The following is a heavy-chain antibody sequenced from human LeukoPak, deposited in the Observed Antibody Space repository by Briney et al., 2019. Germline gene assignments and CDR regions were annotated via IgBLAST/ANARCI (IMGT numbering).Heavy chain of an antibody. CDR2: ISSSSSTI. CDR3: ARDSMRYFDY. V-gene: IGHV3-48*04. J-gene: IGHJ4*02. Sequence: GGSLRLSCAASGLNVSTNYMNWVRQAPGKGLEWVSYISSSSSTIYYADSVKGRFTISRDNAKNSLYLQMNSLRAEDTAVYYCARDSMRYFDYWGQGTLVTVSS. CDR1: GLNVSTNY.